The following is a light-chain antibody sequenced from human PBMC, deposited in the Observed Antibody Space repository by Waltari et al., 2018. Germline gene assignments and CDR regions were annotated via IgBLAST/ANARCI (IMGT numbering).Light chain of an antibody. CDR1: QNVSQNH. CDR2: AAA. V-gene: IGKV3-20*01. CDR3: HQYGSSIRS. Sequence: EIVLTQSPGTLSLSPGATAILSCRASQNVSQNHVAWFQVKPGQPPRLLIYAAANRAPGVPVKFSGRGSGTDFSLTILIVEPEDFAVYSCHQYGSSIRSFGQGTKVKVK. J-gene: IGKJ1*01.